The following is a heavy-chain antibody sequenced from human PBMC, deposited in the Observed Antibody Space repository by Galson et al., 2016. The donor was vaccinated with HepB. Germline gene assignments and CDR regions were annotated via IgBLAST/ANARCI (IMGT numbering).Heavy chain of an antibody. D-gene: IGHD1-1*01. CDR1: GFTFSNYG. CDR3: AGEQERIDY. CDR2: IWYDGGNK. Sequence: SLRLSCAASGFTFSNYGMHWVRQAPGKGLEWVAVIWYDGGNKHYADSVKGRFTISRDNSNNTLFLQMNSLRAEDTAVYFCAGEQERIDYWGQGTLVTVSS. V-gene: IGHV3-33*01. J-gene: IGHJ4*02.